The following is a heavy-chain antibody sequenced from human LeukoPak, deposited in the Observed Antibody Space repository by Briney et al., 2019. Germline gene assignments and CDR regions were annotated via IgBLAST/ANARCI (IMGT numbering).Heavy chain of an antibody. D-gene: IGHD1-14*01. J-gene: IGHJ6*02. CDR1: GYTFTSYD. Sequence: ASVKVSCKASGYTFTSYDINWVRQATGQGLEWMGWMNPNSDNTGYAQKFQGRVTMTRNTSISTAYMELSSLRSEDTAVYYCARHPPLSGTLYYYYGMDVWGQGTTVTVSS. CDR2: MNPNSDNT. CDR3: ARHPPLSGTLYYYYGMDV. V-gene: IGHV1-8*01.